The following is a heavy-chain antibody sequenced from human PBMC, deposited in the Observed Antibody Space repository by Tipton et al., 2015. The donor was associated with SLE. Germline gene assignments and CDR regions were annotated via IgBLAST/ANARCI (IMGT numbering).Heavy chain of an antibody. D-gene: IGHD6-13*01. J-gene: IGHJ4*02. CDR1: GFTVSSNY. CDR2: IYSGGST. Sequence: GSLRLSCAASGFTVSSNYMSWVRQAPGKGLEWVSVIYSGGSTYYADSVKGRFTISRDNSKNTLYLQMNSLRAEDTAVYYCARDSEQQLVLDYWGQGTLVTVSS. CDR3: ARDSEQQLVLDY. V-gene: IGHV3-53*01.